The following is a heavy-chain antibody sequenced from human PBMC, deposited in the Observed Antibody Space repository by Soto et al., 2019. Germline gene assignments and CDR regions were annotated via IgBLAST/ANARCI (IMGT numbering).Heavy chain of an antibody. J-gene: IGHJ5*02. Sequence: QVQLVQSGAEVKKPGSSVKVSCKASGGTVSSYAISWVRQAPGQGLEWMGGIIPIFGTANYAQKFQGRVTITADESTSTAYMELSSLRFEDTAVYYCARVPRDVHWFDPWGQGTLVTVSS. V-gene: IGHV1-69*01. CDR3: ARVPRDVHWFDP. CDR2: IIPIFGTA. CDR1: GGTVSSYA.